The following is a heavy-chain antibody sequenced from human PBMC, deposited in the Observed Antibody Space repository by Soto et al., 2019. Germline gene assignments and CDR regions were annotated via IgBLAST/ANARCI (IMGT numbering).Heavy chain of an antibody. CDR3: ARVSRGYSYVPDY. J-gene: IGHJ4*02. V-gene: IGHV4-34*01. CDR2: INHSGST. D-gene: IGHD5-18*01. CDR1: GGSFSGYY. Sequence: PSETLSLTCAVYGGSFSGYYWSWIRQPPGKGLEWIGEINHSGSTNYNPSLKSRVTISVDTSKNQFSLKLSSVTAADTAVYYCARVSRGYSYVPDYWGQGTLVTVSS.